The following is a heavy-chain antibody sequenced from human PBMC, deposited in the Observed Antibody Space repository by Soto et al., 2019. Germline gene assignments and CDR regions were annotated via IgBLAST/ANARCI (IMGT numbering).Heavy chain of an antibody. J-gene: IGHJ6*02. Sequence: SETLSLTCTVSGRSISSYYWSWIPQPPGKGLEWIGYIYYSGSTNYNPSLKSRVTISVDTSKNQFSLKLSSVTAADTAVHSCPRVAMVRIYGMVEWGQGTMVTVSS. V-gene: IGHV4-59*01. CDR2: IYYSGST. CDR3: PRVAMVRIYGMVE. CDR1: GRSISSYY. D-gene: IGHD3-10*01.